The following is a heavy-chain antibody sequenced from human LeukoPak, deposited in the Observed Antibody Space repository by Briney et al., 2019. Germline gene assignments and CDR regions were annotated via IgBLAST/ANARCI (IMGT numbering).Heavy chain of an antibody. CDR1: GFTFSSYA. J-gene: IGHJ4*02. CDR3: ARAPVTSCRGAYCYPFDY. Sequence: GGSLRLSCAASGFTFSSYAMSWVRQAPGKELEWVSATSSSDAGTYHAGSVRGRFTISRDNSKNTLYLQMNSLRVEDAAVYYCARAPVTSCRGAYCYPFDYWGQGTLVTVSS. V-gene: IGHV3-23*01. D-gene: IGHD2-21*01. CDR2: TSSSDAGT.